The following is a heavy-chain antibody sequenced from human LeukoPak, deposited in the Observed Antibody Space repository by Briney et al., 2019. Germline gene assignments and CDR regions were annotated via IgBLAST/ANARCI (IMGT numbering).Heavy chain of an antibody. CDR1: GYTFTSYY. CDR2: INPSGSST. D-gene: IGHD6-13*01. CDR3: ARASGYSSSWDLPRFQH. V-gene: IGHV1-46*01. J-gene: IGHJ1*01. Sequence: GASVKVSCKASGYTFTSYYMHWVRQAPGQGLEWMGIINPSGSSTSYAQKFQGRVTMTRDMSTSTVYMELSSLRSEDTAVYYCARASGYSSSWDLPRFQHWGQGTLVTVSS.